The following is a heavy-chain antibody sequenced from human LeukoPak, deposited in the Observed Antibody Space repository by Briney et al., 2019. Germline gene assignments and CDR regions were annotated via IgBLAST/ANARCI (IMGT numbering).Heavy chain of an antibody. V-gene: IGHV4-59*08. Sequence: SETLSLTCTVSGGSISINYWSWIRQPPGKGLEWIGDIHYSGSTNYNPSLKSRATISVDTSKNQFSLRLSSVTAADTAVYYCARHVEYCGGGSCYTLQIDYWGQGTLVTVSS. CDR3: ARHVEYCGGGSCYTLQIDY. CDR2: IHYSGST. D-gene: IGHD2-15*01. J-gene: IGHJ4*02. CDR1: GGSISINY.